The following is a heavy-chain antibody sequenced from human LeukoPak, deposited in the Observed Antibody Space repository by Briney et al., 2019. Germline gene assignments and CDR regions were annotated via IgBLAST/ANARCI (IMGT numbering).Heavy chain of an antibody. CDR2: INPSGGTT. D-gene: IGHD2/OR15-2a*01. CDR3: ARDNDKSNMIISVWFDP. Sequence: ASVKVSCKASGYTFTSYHMHWVRQAPGQGLEWMGIINPSGGTTNYAQKLQGRVTMTTDTSTSTAYMELRSLRSDDTAVYYCARDNDKSNMIISVWFDPWGQGTLVTVSS. J-gene: IGHJ5*02. V-gene: IGHV1-46*01. CDR1: GYTFTSYH.